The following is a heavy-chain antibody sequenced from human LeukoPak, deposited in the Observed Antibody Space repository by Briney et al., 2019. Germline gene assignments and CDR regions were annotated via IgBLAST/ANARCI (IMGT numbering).Heavy chain of an antibody. D-gene: IGHD3-22*01. CDR2: IYHSGST. Sequence: SETLSLTCAVSGGSISSSNWWSWVRQPPGKGLEWIGEIYHSGSTNYNPSLKSRVTISVDKSKNQFSLKLSSVTAADTAVYYCARPVVIRENDAFDIWGQGTMVTVSS. CDR1: GGSISSSNW. V-gene: IGHV4-4*02. CDR3: ARPVVIRENDAFDI. J-gene: IGHJ3*02.